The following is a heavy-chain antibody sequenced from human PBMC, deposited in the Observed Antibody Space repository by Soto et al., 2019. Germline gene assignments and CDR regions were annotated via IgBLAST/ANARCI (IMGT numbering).Heavy chain of an antibody. D-gene: IGHD2-21*02. J-gene: IGHJ5*02. V-gene: IGHV1-69*13. CDR3: ARDRGFVVVTAMSQFDP. CDR1: GGTFSSYA. CDR2: IIPIFGTA. Sequence: SVKVSCKASGGTFSSYAISWVRQAPGQGLEWMGGIIPIFGTANYAQKFQGRVTITADESTSTAYMELSSLRSEDTAVYYCARDRGFVVVTAMSQFDPWGQGTLVTGSS.